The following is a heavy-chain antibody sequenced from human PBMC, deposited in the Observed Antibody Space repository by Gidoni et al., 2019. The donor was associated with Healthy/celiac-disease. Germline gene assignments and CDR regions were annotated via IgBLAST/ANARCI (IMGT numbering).Heavy chain of an antibody. V-gene: IGHV3-30-3*01. D-gene: IGHD2-15*01. CDR1: GFTFGRYA. CDR2: ISYDGSNK. Sequence: QVRLVASGGGVVQPGRSRSLSRAASGFTFGRYAMHWVRKAPGKGREWVAVISYDGSNKYYADSVKGRFTISRDNSKNTLYLQMNSLRAEDTAVYYCARGGYCSGGSCDTPWAYMDYFDYWGQGTLVTVSS. J-gene: IGHJ4*02. CDR3: ARGGYCSGGSCDTPWAYMDYFDY.